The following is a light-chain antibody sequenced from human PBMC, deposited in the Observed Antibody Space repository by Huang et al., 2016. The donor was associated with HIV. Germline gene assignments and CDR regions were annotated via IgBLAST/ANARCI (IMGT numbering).Light chain of an antibody. CDR3: QQYNNWPPWT. Sequence: EIVMTQSPATLSVSPGERATLSCRASQSVISNFAWYQQKPGQAPRLLIYGASTRATGIPARFSGSGSGTEVTLTISSLQSEDFAVYYCQQYNNWPPWTFGQGTKVEVK. V-gene: IGKV3-15*01. CDR1: QSVISN. J-gene: IGKJ1*01. CDR2: GAS.